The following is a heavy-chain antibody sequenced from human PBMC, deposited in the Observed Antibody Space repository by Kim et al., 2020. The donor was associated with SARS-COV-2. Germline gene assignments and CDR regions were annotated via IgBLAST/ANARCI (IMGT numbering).Heavy chain of an antibody. J-gene: IGHJ4*02. CDR1: GGSISSYY. CDR2: ISYSGST. D-gene: IGHD5-12*01. CDR3: ARYSGYDSDPRPLDY. Sequence: SETLSLTCTVSGGSISSYYLSWIRQPPGKGLEWIGYISYSGSTNYNPSLKSRLTISVDTSKNQFSLKLSSVTAADTAVYYCARYSGYDSDPRPLDYWGQG. V-gene: IGHV4-59*08.